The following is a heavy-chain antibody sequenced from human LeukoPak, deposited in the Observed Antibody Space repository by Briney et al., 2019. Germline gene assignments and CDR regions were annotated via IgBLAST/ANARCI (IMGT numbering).Heavy chain of an antibody. D-gene: IGHD3-22*01. CDR3: AKSPGSAYTATDYYFDY. CDR1: GFTFSSYA. V-gene: IGHV3-23*01. J-gene: IGHJ4*02. Sequence: GSLRLSCAASGFTFSSYAMTWVRQAPEKGLEWVSTIGGGGGSVYYADSVRGRFTNSRDKSKNTLYLQMNSLRAEDTAVYYCAKSPGSAYTATDYYFDYWGQGTLVTVSS. CDR2: IGGGGGSV.